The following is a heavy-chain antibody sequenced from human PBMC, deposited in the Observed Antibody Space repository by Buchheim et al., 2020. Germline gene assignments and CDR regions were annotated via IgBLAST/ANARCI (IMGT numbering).Heavy chain of an antibody. D-gene: IGHD3-10*01. CDR1: GGSISSSNW. V-gene: IGHV4-4*02. CDR3: ARGDLWFGDRRAYYFDY. Sequence: QVQLQESGPGLVKPSGTLSLTCAVSGGSISSSNWWSWVRQPPGKGLEWLGEIYHSGSTNYNPSLKSRVPISVDKSKNQFSLKLSSVTAADTAVYYCARGDLWFGDRRAYYFDYWGQGTL. CDR2: IYHSGST. J-gene: IGHJ4*02.